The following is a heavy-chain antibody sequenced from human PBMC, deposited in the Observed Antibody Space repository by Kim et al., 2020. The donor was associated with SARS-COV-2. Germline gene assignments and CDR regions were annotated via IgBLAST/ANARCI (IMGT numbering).Heavy chain of an antibody. Sequence: ASVKVSCKASGYTFTGYYMHWVRQAPGQGLEWMGWINPNSGGTNYAQKFQGRVTMTRDTSISTAYMELSRLRSDDTAVYYCARGPLTMIVVGYFDLWGRGTLVTVSS. CDR1: GYTFTGYY. V-gene: IGHV1-2*02. CDR3: ARGPLTMIVVGYFDL. J-gene: IGHJ2*01. CDR2: INPNSGGT. D-gene: IGHD3-22*01.